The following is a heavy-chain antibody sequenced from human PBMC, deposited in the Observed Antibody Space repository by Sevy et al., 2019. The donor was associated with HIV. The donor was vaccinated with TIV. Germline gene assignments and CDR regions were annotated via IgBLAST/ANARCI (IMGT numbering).Heavy chain of an antibody. V-gene: IGHV3-7*03. J-gene: IGHJ4*02. Sequence: GGSLRLSCAASGFTFNNYWMTWVRQAPGKGLEWVANIKQDGSDKYYMESVKGRFNISRDNPKNSLYLQLNSLRAEDTAVYSCARSWDYWGQMGYWGQGTLVTVSS. CDR2: IKQDGSDK. D-gene: IGHD7-27*01. CDR1: GFTFNNYW. CDR3: ARSWDYWGQMGY.